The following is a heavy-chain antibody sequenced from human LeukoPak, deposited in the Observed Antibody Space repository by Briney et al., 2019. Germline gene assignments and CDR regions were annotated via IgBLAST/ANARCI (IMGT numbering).Heavy chain of an antibody. CDR3: AKQSYARSLGE. D-gene: IGHD3-16*01. V-gene: IGHV3-21*04. CDR1: RFTFSNYH. Sequence: RPGGSLKLSCTASRFTFSNYHMNWVRQAPGKGLEWFSSVSSSSVYTHYAESVKGRFTISRDNSKNALYLQVSSLRVEDTAIYYCAKQSYARSLGEGGPGTLVTVSS. CDR2: VSSSSVYT. J-gene: IGHJ4*02.